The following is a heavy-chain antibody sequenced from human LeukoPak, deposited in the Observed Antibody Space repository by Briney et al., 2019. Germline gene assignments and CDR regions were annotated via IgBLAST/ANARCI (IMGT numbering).Heavy chain of an antibody. CDR1: GYSFNHYL. V-gene: IGHV5-51*01. Sequence: GESLKISCQGSGYSFNHYLIGWVRQLPWKGLEWMGIIYPLDSDRRYSPSFQGQGTFSVEKSIHHTYLQFSSLKASHTAMYFLLRRNTYVDSWGQGTLVIVSS. CDR2: IYPLDSDR. J-gene: IGHJ5*01. D-gene: IGHD5-18*01. CDR3: LRRNTYVDS.